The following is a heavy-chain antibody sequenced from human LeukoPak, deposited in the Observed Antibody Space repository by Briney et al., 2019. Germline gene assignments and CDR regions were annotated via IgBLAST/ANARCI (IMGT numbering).Heavy chain of an antibody. D-gene: IGHD5-18*01. Sequence: PGGSLRLSCAASGFTFSNYAMSWVRQAPGKGLEWVSGISGSGGTTYYADSVKGRFTISRDDSKNTLYLQMNSLRAEDTAVYYCANRGYNYGLDAFDIWGQGTMVTVSS. CDR3: ANRGYNYGLDAFDI. V-gene: IGHV3-23*01. CDR1: GFTFSNYA. J-gene: IGHJ3*02. CDR2: ISGSGGTT.